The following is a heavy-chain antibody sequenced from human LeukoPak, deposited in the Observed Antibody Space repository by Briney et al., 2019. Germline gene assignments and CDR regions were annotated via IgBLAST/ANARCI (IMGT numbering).Heavy chain of an antibody. V-gene: IGHV3-13*01. J-gene: IGHJ3*01. CDR1: GFTFGSYN. D-gene: IGHD3-22*01. CDR3: ARRGDSRGYYDAFDV. CDR2: VGTAGDT. Sequence: GGSLRLSCTASGFTFGSYNMHWVRQPTGKGLEWVSAVGTAGDTYYPGSVRGRFTISRENAKNSLYLQMNSLRAGDTAVYYCARRGDSRGYYDAFDVWGQGTMVTVSS.